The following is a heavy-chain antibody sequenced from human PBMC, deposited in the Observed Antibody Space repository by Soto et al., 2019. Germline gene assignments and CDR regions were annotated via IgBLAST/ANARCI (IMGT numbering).Heavy chain of an antibody. Sequence: ASVKVSCKASGYTFTSYGISWVRQAPGQGLEWMGWISAYNGNTNYAQKLQGRVTMTTDTSTSTAYMELRSLRSDDTAVYYCARGPLYYDILTGFDYWGQGTLVTVSS. J-gene: IGHJ4*02. CDR1: GYTFTSYG. V-gene: IGHV1-18*01. CDR3: ARGPLYYDILTGFDY. CDR2: ISAYNGNT. D-gene: IGHD3-9*01.